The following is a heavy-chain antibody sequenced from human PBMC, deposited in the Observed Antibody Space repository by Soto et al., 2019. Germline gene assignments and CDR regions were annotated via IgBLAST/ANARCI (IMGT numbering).Heavy chain of an antibody. CDR2: ITPFNGNT. CDR1: GYTFTYRY. Sequence: SVKVSCKASGYTFTYRYLHWVRQAPGQALEWTGWITPFNGNTNYAQKFQDRVTITRDRSMSTAYMELSSLRSEDTAMYYCASTSAYMVRGVSDAFDIWGQGTMVTVSS. J-gene: IGHJ3*02. CDR3: ASTSAYMVRGVSDAFDI. D-gene: IGHD3-10*01. V-gene: IGHV1-45*02.